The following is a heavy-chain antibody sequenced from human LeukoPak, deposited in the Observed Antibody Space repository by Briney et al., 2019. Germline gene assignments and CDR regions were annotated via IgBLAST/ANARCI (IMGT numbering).Heavy chain of an antibody. V-gene: IGHV3-30*04. Sequence: GGSLRLSCAASGFTFTNYAMTWVRQAPGKGLEWVALIPYDGSNKYYADSVKGRFTVSRDNSKNTLYLQMNSLRAEDTAVYYCVRGAYSSSWLNFDYWGQGTLVTVSS. D-gene: IGHD6-13*01. J-gene: IGHJ4*02. CDR3: VRGAYSSSWLNFDY. CDR2: IPYDGSNK. CDR1: GFTFTNYA.